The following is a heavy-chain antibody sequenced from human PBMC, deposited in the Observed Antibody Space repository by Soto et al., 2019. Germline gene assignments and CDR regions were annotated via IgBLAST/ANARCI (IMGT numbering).Heavy chain of an antibody. CDR2: INHSGST. CDR3: ARVIITIFGVVTRPFDY. CDR1: GGSFSGYY. Sequence: KTSETLSLTCAVYGGSFSGYYWSWIRQPPGKGLEWIGEINHSGSTNYNPSLKSRVTISVDTSKNQFSLKLSSVTAADTAVYYCARVIITIFGVVTRPFDYWGQGTLVTVSS. J-gene: IGHJ4*02. D-gene: IGHD3-3*01. V-gene: IGHV4-34*01.